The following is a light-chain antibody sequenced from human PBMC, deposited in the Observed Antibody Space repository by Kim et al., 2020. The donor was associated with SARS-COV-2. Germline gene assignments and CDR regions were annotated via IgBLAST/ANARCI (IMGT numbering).Light chain of an antibody. CDR3: QQYGTSPYT. V-gene: IGKV3-20*01. CDR2: GAS. J-gene: IGKJ2*01. CDR1: QSVASRY. Sequence: LSPGERATLTCGASQSVASRYVAWYQQRPGQAPRLLIYGASSRATGFPDRFSGSGSGTDFTLTISRLEPEEFAVYYCQQYGTSPYTFGQGTKLEI.